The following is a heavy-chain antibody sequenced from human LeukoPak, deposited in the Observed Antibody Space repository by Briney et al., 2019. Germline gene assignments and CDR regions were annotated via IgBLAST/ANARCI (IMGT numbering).Heavy chain of an antibody. Sequence: PSETLSLTCTVSDYSIYRGSYWGWIRQPPGKGPEWIGSIHHRGSTYYNPSLKSRDTILLDTSKNQFSLKLSAVTAADTAVYYCARVGSATTVTHYFDSWGQGTLVSVSS. J-gene: IGHJ4*02. CDR2: IHHRGST. CDR3: ARVGSATTVTHYFDS. V-gene: IGHV4-38-2*02. CDR1: DYSIYRGSY. D-gene: IGHD4-17*01.